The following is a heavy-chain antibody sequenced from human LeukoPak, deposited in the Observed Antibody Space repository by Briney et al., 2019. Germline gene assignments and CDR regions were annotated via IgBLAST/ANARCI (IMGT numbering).Heavy chain of an antibody. CDR2: INTDGTVT. Sequence: GGSLRLSCAASGFTFSKYWMLWVRQAPGKGLESVSRINTDGTVTTYADSVKGRFAVSRDNADNTMFLHMNSVRDEDTAVYYCATKQWLAPPPDSWGQGTPVTVSS. V-gene: IGHV3-74*01. J-gene: IGHJ4*02. D-gene: IGHD6-19*01. CDR1: GFTFSKYW. CDR3: ATKQWLAPPPDS.